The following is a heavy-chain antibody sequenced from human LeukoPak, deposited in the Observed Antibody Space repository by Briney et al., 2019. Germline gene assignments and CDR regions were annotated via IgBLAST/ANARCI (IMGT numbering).Heavy chain of an antibody. CDR2: ISSSSSYI. D-gene: IGHD3-22*01. Sequence: GGSLRLSCAASGFTFSSYAMSWVRQAPGKGLEWVSSISSSSSYIYYADSVKGRFTISRDNAKNSLYLQMNGLRAEDTAVYYCARLLTSRGYYDSSGYYPDYWGQGTLVTVSS. CDR1: GFTFSSYA. J-gene: IGHJ4*02. V-gene: IGHV3-21*04. CDR3: ARLLTSRGYYDSSGYYPDY.